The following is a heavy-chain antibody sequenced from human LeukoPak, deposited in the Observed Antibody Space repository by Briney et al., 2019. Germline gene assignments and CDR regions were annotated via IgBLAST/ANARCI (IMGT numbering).Heavy chain of an antibody. CDR2: ISGNGGTT. D-gene: IGHD3-22*01. CDR1: GFTFSSYV. Sequence: GGSLRLSCAASGFTFSSYVMSWVRQAPGKGLDWVSSISGNGGTTYYTDSVKGRFTISRDNAKNSLYLQMNSLRAEDTAVYYCASQGEYYDRHVDYWGQGTLVTVSS. CDR3: ASQGEYYDRHVDY. V-gene: IGHV3-23*01. J-gene: IGHJ4*02.